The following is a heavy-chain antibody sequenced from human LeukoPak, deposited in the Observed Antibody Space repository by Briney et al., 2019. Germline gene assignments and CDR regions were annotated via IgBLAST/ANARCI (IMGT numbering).Heavy chain of an antibody. D-gene: IGHD3-9*01. CDR2: IIPIFGTA. Sequence: SVKVSCKASGGTFSSYAISWVRQAPGQGLEWMGGIIPIFGTANYAQKFQGRVTITADKSTSTAYMELSSLRSEDTAVYYCASRGYDILTGYYFQNWFDPWGQGTLVTVSS. CDR3: ASRGYDILTGYYFQNWFDP. J-gene: IGHJ5*02. V-gene: IGHV1-69*06. CDR1: GGTFSSYA.